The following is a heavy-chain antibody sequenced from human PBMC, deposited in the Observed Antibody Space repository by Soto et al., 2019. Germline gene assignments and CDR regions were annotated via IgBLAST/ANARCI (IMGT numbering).Heavy chain of an antibody. CDR3: ARAGYSSSWHTTPFDP. CDR2: ISYDGSNK. Sequence: GGSLRLACAASGFTFSSYAMHWVRQAPGKGLEWVAVISYDGSNKYYADSVKGRFTISRDNSKNTLYLQMNSLRAEDTAVYYCARAGYSSSWHTTPFDPWGQGTLVTVSS. J-gene: IGHJ5*02. CDR1: GFTFSSYA. V-gene: IGHV3-30-3*01. D-gene: IGHD6-13*01.